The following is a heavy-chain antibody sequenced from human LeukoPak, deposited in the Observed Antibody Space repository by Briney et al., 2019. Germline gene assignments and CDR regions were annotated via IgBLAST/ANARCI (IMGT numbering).Heavy chain of an antibody. CDR3: ARGPTISETGYFDY. J-gene: IGHJ4*03. Sequence: SETLSLTCAVYGGSFSSYYWSWIRQSPGKGLEWIAEINHRGDTDYNPSVKSRVTISVDTSKNQFSLKVTSLTAADTAVYYCARGPTISETGYFDYWGQGTLVTVSS. V-gene: IGHV4-34*01. CDR1: GGSFSSYY. CDR2: INHRGDT. D-gene: IGHD1-1*01.